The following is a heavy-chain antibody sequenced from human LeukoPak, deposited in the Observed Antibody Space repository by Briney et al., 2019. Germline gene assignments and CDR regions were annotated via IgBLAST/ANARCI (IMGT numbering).Heavy chain of an antibody. V-gene: IGHV4-34*01. CDR1: GGSFSGYY. Sequence: SETLSLTCAVYGGSFSGYYWSWIRQPPGKGLEWIGEINHSGSTNYNPSLKSRVTISVDTSKNQFSLKLSSVTAADTAVYYCARSEVCGGDCYSTFDYWGQGTLVTVSS. D-gene: IGHD2-21*02. J-gene: IGHJ4*02. CDR3: ARSEVCGGDCYSTFDY. CDR2: INHSGST.